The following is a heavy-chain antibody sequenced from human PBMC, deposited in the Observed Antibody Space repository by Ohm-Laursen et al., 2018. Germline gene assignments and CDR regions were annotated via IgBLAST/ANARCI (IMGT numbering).Heavy chain of an antibody. J-gene: IGHJ6*02. Sequence: SLRLSCAASGFTFSSYGMHWVRQAPGKGLEWVAVIWYDGSNKYYADSVKGRFTISRDNSKNTLYLQMNSLRAEDTAVYYCARANAHRVVPVAGLDYYGMDVWGQGTTVTVSS. D-gene: IGHD2-2*01. CDR2: IWYDGSNK. CDR3: ARANAHRVVPVAGLDYYGMDV. V-gene: IGHV3-33*01. CDR1: GFTFSSYG.